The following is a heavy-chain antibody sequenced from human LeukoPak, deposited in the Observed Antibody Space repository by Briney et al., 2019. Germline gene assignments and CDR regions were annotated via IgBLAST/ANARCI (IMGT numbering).Heavy chain of an antibody. Sequence: PGGSLRLSCAASGFTFSRYWMNWVRQAPGTGLEWVASIKEDGSGKSYVDSVKGRFTISRDNAKNSLHLQMNSLRAEDTTVYYCVSCGTTTCIIRFDHWGQGTLVTVSS. V-gene: IGHV3-7*01. CDR1: GFTFSRYW. J-gene: IGHJ4*02. CDR3: VSCGTTTCIIRFDH. D-gene: IGHD2-2*01. CDR2: IKEDGSGK.